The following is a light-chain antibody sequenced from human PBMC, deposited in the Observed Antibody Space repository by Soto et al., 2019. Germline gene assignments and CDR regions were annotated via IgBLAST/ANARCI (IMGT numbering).Light chain of an antibody. CDR2: AAS. Sequence: AIRITQSPSSLSASTGDRVTITCRASQGISIYLAWYQQTPGKAPKLLIYAASTLQSRVPSRFSGSGSGTDFTLTISCLQSEDFATYYCQQYYSYPLTFGGGTKLDI. CDR3: QQYYSYPLT. V-gene: IGKV1-8*01. CDR1: QGISIY. J-gene: IGKJ4*01.